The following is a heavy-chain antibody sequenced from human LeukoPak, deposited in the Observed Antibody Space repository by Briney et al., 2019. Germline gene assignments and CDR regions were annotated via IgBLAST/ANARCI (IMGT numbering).Heavy chain of an antibody. D-gene: IGHD1-26*01. CDR1: GFTFSKSD. CDR2: VSWNGGRT. CDR3: VRGGPLVPFDY. Sequence: GGSLRLSCEASGFTFSKSDMKWVHQAPGKGLERESGVSWNGGRTHYADSVKGQIIMSRDDFRYNLHVQTNCLRAEDTAVYQCVRGGPLVPFDYWGQGTLVTVSS. J-gene: IGHJ4*02. V-gene: IGHV3-35*02.